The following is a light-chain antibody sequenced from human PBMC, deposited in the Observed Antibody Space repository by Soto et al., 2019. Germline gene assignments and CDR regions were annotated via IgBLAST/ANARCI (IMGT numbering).Light chain of an antibody. CDR2: GAS. CDR3: QQYNNWPPWT. CDR1: QSVSSN. V-gene: IGKV3-15*01. J-gene: IGKJ1*01. Sequence: EILMTQSPATLSVSPGERATLSCRASQSVSSNLAWYQQKPGQAPRLLIYGASTRATGIPARFSGSGSGTEFTLTISSLQSEDFAVYYCQQYNNWPPWTFGQGTKWIS.